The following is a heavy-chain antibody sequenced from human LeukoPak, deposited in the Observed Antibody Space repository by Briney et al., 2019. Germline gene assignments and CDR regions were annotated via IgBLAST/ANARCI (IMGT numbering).Heavy chain of an antibody. V-gene: IGHV3-30*03. D-gene: IGHD2-15*01. CDR2: ISYDGSNK. CDR1: GFTFSSYG. Sequence: PGGSLRLSCAASGFTFSSYGMHWVRQAPGKGLEWVAVISYDGSNKYYADSVKGRFTISRDNSKNTLYLQMNSLRAEDTAVYYCARSWRHCSGGSCYSGPYYYYYMDVWGKGTTVTVSS. J-gene: IGHJ6*03. CDR3: ARSWRHCSGGSCYSGPYYYYYMDV.